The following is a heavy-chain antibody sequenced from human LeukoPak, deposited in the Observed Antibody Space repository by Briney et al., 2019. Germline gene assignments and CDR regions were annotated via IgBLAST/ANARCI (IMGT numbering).Heavy chain of an antibody. D-gene: IGHD3-16*01. V-gene: IGHV4-59*01. Sequence: SETLSLTCTVSGGSISSYDWSWIRQPPGRGLEWIAYISHSGNTNYNPSLKSRVTISADTSKNQFSLKLSSVTAADTAVYYCVRAVISFGAAVAKGFDCWGQGTLVTVSS. CDR3: VRAVISFGAAVAKGFDC. CDR2: ISHSGNT. J-gene: IGHJ4*02. CDR1: GGSISSYD.